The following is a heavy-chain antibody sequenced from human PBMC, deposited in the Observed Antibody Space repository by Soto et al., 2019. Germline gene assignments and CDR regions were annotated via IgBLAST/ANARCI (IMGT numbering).Heavy chain of an antibody. CDR3: ARDFYDSVGYTWFDS. Sequence: SETLSLTCTVSGDTSTSYSWGWIRQAPGKGLEWIGHIHNSGTSTHNPPLNVQVTISIDMSKKQFSLKLTSLTSADTAVYYCARDFYDSVGYTWFDSWSQGTLVTVSS. D-gene: IGHD3-22*01. CDR2: IHNSGTS. J-gene: IGHJ5*01. CDR1: GDTSTSYS. V-gene: IGHV4-59*01.